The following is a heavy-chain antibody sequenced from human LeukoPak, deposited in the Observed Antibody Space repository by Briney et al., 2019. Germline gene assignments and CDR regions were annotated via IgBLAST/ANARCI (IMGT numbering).Heavy chain of an antibody. V-gene: IGHV1-2*02. CDR2: INPNSGGT. CDR3: ARTRRDGYNYEVDYFDY. CDR1: GYTFTGYY. Sequence: ASVKVSCKASGYTFTGYYMHWVRQAPGQGLEWMGWINPNSGGTNYAQKFQGRVTMTRDTSISTAYMELRSLRSDDTAVYYCARTRRDGYNYEVDYFDYWGQGTLVTVSS. D-gene: IGHD5-24*01. J-gene: IGHJ4*02.